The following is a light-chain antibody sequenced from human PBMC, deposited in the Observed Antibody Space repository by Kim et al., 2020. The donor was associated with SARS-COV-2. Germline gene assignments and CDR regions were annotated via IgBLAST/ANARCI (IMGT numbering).Light chain of an antibody. CDR2: GAS. CDR1: RSVSSH. CDR3: QQYNNFRT. J-gene: IGKJ1*01. V-gene: IGKV3-15*01. Sequence: SLLPGEGAPLSSMARRSVSSHYACYQQTPGQAPRLLIYGASTRATGIPARFSGSESATDFTLTISRLQSEDFAVYYCQQYNNFRTFGQGTKVDIK.